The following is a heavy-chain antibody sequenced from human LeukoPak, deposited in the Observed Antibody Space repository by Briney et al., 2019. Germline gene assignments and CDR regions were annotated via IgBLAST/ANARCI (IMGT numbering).Heavy chain of an antibody. CDR2: IDTDGGST. CDR1: GFTFSYYW. D-gene: IGHD1-26*01. Sequence: GGSLRLSCAASGFTFSYYWMHWVRQAPGKGLVWVSRIDTDGGSTTYADSVKGRFTISRDNAKNTLYLQLNSLRAEDTAVYYCATASGTYTSTYWGQGTLVTVSS. V-gene: IGHV3-74*01. J-gene: IGHJ4*02. CDR3: ATASGTYTSTY.